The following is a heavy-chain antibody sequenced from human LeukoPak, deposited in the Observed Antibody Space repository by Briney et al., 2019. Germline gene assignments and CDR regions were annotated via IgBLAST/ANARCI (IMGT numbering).Heavy chain of an antibody. D-gene: IGHD5-18*01. V-gene: IGHV3-21*04. CDR1: GFTFSSSS. CDR2: MSRSSRYI. Sequence: GGSLRLSCAASGFTFSSSSMNWVRQAPGKGLEWVSSMSRSSRYIYYADSVKGRFTISRDNAKNSLYLQMNSLRAEDTAIYYCATYRQVLLPFESWGQGTLVTVSS. J-gene: IGHJ4*02. CDR3: ATYRQVLLPFES.